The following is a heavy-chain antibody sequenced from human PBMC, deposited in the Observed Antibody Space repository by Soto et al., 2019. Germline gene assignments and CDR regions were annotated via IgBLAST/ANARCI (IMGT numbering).Heavy chain of an antibody. CDR3: AKGPGSYSDFDY. CDR1: GFTFSSYA. CDR2: ISGSCDTI. Sequence: EVQLLESGGGLVQPGGSLRLSCAASGFTFSSYAMSWVRQAPGKGLEWVSSISGSCDTIYYADFVKGRFTISRDNSKNTLYLQMNSLRAEDTALYYCAKGPGSYSDFDYWGQGTLVTVSS. V-gene: IGHV3-23*01. J-gene: IGHJ4*02. D-gene: IGHD1-26*01.